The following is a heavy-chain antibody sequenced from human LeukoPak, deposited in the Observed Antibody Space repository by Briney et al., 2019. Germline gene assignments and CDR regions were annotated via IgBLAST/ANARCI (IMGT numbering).Heavy chain of an antibody. Sequence: GGSLRLSCASSGFIFSDYAMSWVRQAPGKGLEWVSGISDSGRATYYADSVKGRYTISRDSSKNTASLQMNSLTAEDTAVYFCARHDSFIPYWGQGTPVTVSP. CDR1: GFIFSDYA. V-gene: IGHV3-23*01. CDR3: ARHDSFIPY. J-gene: IGHJ4*02. D-gene: IGHD5-18*01. CDR2: ISDSGRAT.